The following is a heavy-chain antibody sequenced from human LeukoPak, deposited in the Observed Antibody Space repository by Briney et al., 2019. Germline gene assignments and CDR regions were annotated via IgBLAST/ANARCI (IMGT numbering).Heavy chain of an antibody. CDR2: IYSGGST. J-gene: IGHJ6*03. CDR1: GFTVSSNY. V-gene: IGHV3-66*02. Sequence: PGGSLRLSCAASGFTVSSNYMSWVRQAPGKGLEWVSVIYSGGSTYYADSVKGRFTISRDNSKNALYLQMNSLRAEDTAVYYCARHDFWTHYYYMDVWGKGTTVTVSS. CDR3: ARHDFWTHYYYMDV. D-gene: IGHD3-3*01.